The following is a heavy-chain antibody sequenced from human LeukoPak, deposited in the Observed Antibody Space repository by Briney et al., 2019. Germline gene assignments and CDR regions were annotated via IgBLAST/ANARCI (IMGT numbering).Heavy chain of an antibody. V-gene: IGHV3-74*01. Sequence: GGPLRLSCAASGFTFSSYWMHWVRQAPGKGLVWVSRINSDGSSTSYADSVKGRFTISRDNAKNTLYLQMNSLRAEDTAVYYCARQWELSGYDYWGQGTLVTVSS. J-gene: IGHJ4*02. D-gene: IGHD1-26*01. CDR3: ARQWELSGYDY. CDR1: GFTFSSYW. CDR2: INSDGSST.